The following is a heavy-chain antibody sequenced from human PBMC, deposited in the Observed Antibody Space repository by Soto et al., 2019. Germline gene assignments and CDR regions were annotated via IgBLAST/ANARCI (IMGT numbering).Heavy chain of an antibody. CDR2: IYPGDSDT. CDR3: ARIPGYYYYYMDV. Sequence: LGESLKLSCKGSGYSFTSYWIGWVRQMPGKGLEWMGIIYPGDSDTRYSPSFQGQVTISADKSISTPYLQWSSLKASDTAMYYCARIPGYYYYYMDVWGKGTTVTVSS. V-gene: IGHV5-51*01. CDR1: GYSFTSYW. J-gene: IGHJ6*03. D-gene: IGHD2-2*02.